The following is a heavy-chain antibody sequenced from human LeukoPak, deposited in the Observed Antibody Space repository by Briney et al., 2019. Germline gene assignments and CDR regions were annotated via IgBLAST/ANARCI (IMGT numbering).Heavy chain of an antibody. V-gene: IGHV3-21*01. CDR1: GFTFSSYS. CDR2: ISSSSSYI. CDR3: VRAPATNEWRCMDY. D-gene: IGHD2-8*02. J-gene: IGHJ4*02. Sequence: GGSLRLSCAASGFTFSSYSMNWVRQAPGKGLEWVSSISSSSSYIYYADSVKGRFTISRDNAKNSLYLQMNSLRAEDTGVYYCVRAPATNEWRCMDYWGQGTLVTVSS.